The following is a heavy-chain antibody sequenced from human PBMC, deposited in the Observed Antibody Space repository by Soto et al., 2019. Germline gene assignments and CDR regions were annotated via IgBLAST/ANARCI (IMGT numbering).Heavy chain of an antibody. J-gene: IGHJ4*02. Sequence: QVQLVESGGGVVQPGKSLRLSCAASGFTFSSFAMHWVRQAPGKGLEWVAIIWYDGGKKSYADSVEGRFTVSRDNSRNTRYLQIASLTAEDTGVSYCATEPLFSGSSYVGPFNLGQVVLVTFSS. CDR1: GFTFSSFA. D-gene: IGHD3-22*01. CDR2: IWYDGGKK. CDR3: ATEPLFSGSSYVGPFN. V-gene: IGHV3-33*03.